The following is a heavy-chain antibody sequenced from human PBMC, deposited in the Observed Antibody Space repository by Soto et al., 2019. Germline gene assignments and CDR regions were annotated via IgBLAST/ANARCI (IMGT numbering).Heavy chain of an antibody. V-gene: IGHV3-7*01. CDR3: AKDLTYCGSAPGSDYNLISEAY. J-gene: IGHJ4*02. CDR1: GFTFSSYW. Sequence: EVYLVESGGGLVQPGASLRLSCAASGFTFSSYWMTWVRQAPGKGLEWVANINQDGSEKYYVDSVRGRFSISRDNAKNSLSLQMSSLRAEDTAVYYCAKDLTYCGSAPGSDYNLISEAYWGQGTLVTVSS. CDR2: INQDGSEK. D-gene: IGHD3-10*01.